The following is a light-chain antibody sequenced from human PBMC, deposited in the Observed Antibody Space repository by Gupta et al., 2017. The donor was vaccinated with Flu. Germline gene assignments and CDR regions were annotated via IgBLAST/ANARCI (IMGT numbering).Light chain of an antibody. V-gene: IGKV3-11*01. CDR2: DAS. CDR1: QSVSSY. CDR3: QQRSNWIT. Sequence: SPATLSLSPGERATLSCRASQSVSSYLAWYQQKPGQAPRLLIYDASNRATGIPARFSGSGSGTDFTLTISSLEPEDFAVYYCQQRSNWITFGGGTKVEI. J-gene: IGKJ4*01.